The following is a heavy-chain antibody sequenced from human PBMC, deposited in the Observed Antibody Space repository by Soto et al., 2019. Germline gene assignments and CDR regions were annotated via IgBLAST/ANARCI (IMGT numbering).Heavy chain of an antibody. CDR1: GFTFSSYA. CDR2: ISYDGSTK. V-gene: IGHV3-30-3*01. CDR3: ARGGIAAAGTWDNWFDP. J-gene: IGHJ5*02. D-gene: IGHD6-13*01. Sequence: QVQLVESGGGVVQPGRSLRLSCAASGFTFSSYAMHWVRQAAGKGLEWVAVISYDGSTKYYAASVKGRFTISRDNSKNTLYLQMNSLRAEDTAVYSCARGGIAAAGTWDNWFDPWGQGTLVTVSS.